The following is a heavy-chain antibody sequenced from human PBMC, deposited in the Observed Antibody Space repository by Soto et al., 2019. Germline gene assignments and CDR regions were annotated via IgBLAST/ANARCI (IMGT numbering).Heavy chain of an antibody. CDR1: GFTFSSYA. J-gene: IGHJ4*02. V-gene: IGHV3-23*01. D-gene: IGHD2-2*01. CDR2: ISGSGGST. Sequence: EVQLLESGGGLVQPGGSLRLSCAASGFTFSSYAMSWVRQAPGKGLEWVSVISGSGGSTYYADSVKGRFTISRDNSKNTVYLPMNSLRAQDTAVYYGAKGRGYCMSTSCYVGSDYWGQGNLVTVSS. CDR3: AKGRGYCMSTSCYVGSDY.